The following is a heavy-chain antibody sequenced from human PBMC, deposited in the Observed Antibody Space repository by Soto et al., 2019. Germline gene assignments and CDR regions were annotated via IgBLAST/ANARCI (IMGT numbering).Heavy chain of an antibody. CDR2: ISAYNGNT. CDR1: GYTFTSYG. CDR3: ARDPGDTMVRGALAYYYYYGMDV. Sequence: QVQLVQSGAEVKKPGASVKVSCKASGYTFTSYGISWVRQAPGQGLEWMGWISAYNGNTNYPQKLQGRVTMTTDTSTSTAYMELRSLRSDDTAVYYCARDPGDTMVRGALAYYYYYGMDVWGQGTTVTVSS. V-gene: IGHV1-18*01. D-gene: IGHD3-10*01. J-gene: IGHJ6*02.